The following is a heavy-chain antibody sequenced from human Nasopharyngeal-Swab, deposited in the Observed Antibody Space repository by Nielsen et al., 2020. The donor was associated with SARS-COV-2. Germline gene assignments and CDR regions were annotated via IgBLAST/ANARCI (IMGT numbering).Heavy chain of an antibody. Sequence: SETLSLTCAVYGGSFSGYSWSWIRQPPGKGLEWIGEINQSGSTNYNPSLKSRVTISVDTSKNQFSLKLSSVTAADTAVYYCARERKGTIFGVVIMKGATSMDVWGQGTTVTVSS. CDR3: ARERKGTIFGVVIMKGATSMDV. CDR2: INQSGST. J-gene: IGHJ6*02. V-gene: IGHV4-34*01. D-gene: IGHD3-3*01. CDR1: GGSFSGYS.